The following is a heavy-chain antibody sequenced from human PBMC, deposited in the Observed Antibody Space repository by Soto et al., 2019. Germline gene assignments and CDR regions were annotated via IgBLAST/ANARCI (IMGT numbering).Heavy chain of an antibody. J-gene: IGHJ6*03. Sequence: SQTLSLTCAISGDSVSSNSAAWNWIRQSPSRGLEWLGRTYYRSKWYNDYAVSVKSRITINPDTSKNQFSLQLNSVTPEDTAVYYCARGEQLEPRQYYYYYMDVWGKGTTVTVSS. V-gene: IGHV6-1*01. CDR2: TYYRSKWYN. CDR1: GDSVSSNSAA. D-gene: IGHD1-1*01. CDR3: ARGEQLEPRQYYYYYMDV.